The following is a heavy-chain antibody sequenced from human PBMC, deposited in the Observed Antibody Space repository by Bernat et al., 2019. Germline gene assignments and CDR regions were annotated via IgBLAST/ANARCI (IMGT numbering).Heavy chain of an antibody. J-gene: IGHJ2*01. V-gene: IGHV4-39*01. CDR2: IFFGGST. CDR3: AGQVRGSGWYGADSLRGHVDL. CDR1: GGSISSSGYY. D-gene: IGHD6-19*01. Sequence: QLQLQESGPGLVKPSETLSLTCTVSGGSISSSGYYWAWIRQPPGKGLEWIGNIFFGGSTYYNPSLKSRVTMSVDTTKNQFSLKLSSMTAADTAVYFCAGQVRGSGWYGADSLRGHVDLWGRGTLVTVSS.